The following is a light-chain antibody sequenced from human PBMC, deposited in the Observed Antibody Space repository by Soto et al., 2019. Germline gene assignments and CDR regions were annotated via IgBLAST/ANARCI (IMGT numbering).Light chain of an antibody. J-gene: IGLJ3*02. CDR1: SSDVGDYNY. Sequence: QSALTQPASVSGSPGQSITISCTGTSSDVGDYNYVSWYQQHPGKAPKLMIYEVSNRPSGVSNRFYGSKSGNTASLTISGLQVEDEADYYCSSYTTSSTLGVFGGGTQLTVL. CDR2: EVS. CDR3: SSYTTSSTLGV. V-gene: IGLV2-14*01.